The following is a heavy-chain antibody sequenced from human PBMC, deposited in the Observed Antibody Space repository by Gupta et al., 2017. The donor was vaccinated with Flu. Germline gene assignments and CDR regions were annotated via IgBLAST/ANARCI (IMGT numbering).Heavy chain of an antibody. Sequence: EVQLVESGGGLVQPGGSLRLSCAASGFTFNIYWMTWVRQAPGKGLEWVASLNKEGSETYYVDSVRGRLTISRDNAKNSLYLQMNSLRADDAAVYYCATGGYHYFNNCGQGTLVTVSS. CDR2: LNKEGSET. V-gene: IGHV3-7*01. J-gene: IGHJ4*02. CDR3: ATGGYHYFNN. CDR1: GFTFNIYW. D-gene: IGHD1-1*01.